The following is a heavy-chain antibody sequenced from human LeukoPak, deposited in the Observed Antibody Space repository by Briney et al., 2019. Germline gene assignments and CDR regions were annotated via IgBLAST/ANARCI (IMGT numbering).Heavy chain of an antibody. CDR1: GYTFTGDF. D-gene: IGHD6-6*01. CDR2: INSDSGGT. CDR3: ARGNIATRLGENWFDP. V-gene: IGHV1-2*02. J-gene: IGHJ5*02. Sequence: ASVKVSCKASGYTFTGDFIHWVRQAPGQGLEWMGWINSDSGGTNYARKFQGRVTMTRDTSISTAYMELSSLRSDDTAVFYCARGNIATRLGENWFDPWGQGTLVTVSS.